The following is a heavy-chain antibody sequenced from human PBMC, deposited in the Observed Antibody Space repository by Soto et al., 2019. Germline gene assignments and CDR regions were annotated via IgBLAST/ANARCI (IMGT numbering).Heavy chain of an antibody. J-gene: IGHJ4*02. V-gene: IGHV3-48*02. D-gene: IGHD3-16*01. CDR3: ARVPSNGNIHVCYCDF. CDR1: GFTFSNFA. Sequence: EVQLVASGGGLVQPGGSLRLSCAASGFTFSNFAMNWVRRAPGKGPEWVSYLSGSSRAINYADSVKGRFIVSRDNAKNLLFLKMNSLRDEDTAVYYGARVPSNGNIHVCYCDFWGQGTLVTVSS. CDR2: LSGSSRAI.